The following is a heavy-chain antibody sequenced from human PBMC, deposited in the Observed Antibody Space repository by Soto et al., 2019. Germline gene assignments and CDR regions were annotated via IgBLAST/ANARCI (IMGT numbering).Heavy chain of an antibody. CDR2: ISSSSSTI. CDR1: GFTFSSYS. V-gene: IGHV3-48*02. Sequence: GGSLRLSCAASGFTFSSYSMNWVRQAPGKGLEWVSYISSSSSTIYYADSVKGRFTISRDNAKNSLYLQMNSLRDEDTAVYYCARDEEGFGELDYYYGMDVWGQGTTVTVSS. CDR3: ARDEEGFGELDYYYGMDV. D-gene: IGHD3-10*01. J-gene: IGHJ6*02.